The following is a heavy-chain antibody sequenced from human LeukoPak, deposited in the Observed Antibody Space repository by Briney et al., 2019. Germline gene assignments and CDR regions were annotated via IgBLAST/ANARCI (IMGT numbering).Heavy chain of an antibody. CDR1: GGSFSGYY. V-gene: IGHV4-34*01. Sequence: SETLSLTCAVYGGSFSGYYWSWIRQPPGKGLEWIGEINHSGSTNYNPSLKSRVTISVDTSKNQFSLKLSSVTATDTAVYYCARISCSSTSCFGDYWGQGTLVTVSS. J-gene: IGHJ4*02. CDR2: INHSGST. D-gene: IGHD2-2*01. CDR3: ARISCSSTSCFGDY.